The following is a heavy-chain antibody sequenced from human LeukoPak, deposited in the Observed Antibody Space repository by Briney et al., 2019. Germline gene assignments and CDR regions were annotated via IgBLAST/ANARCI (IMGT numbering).Heavy chain of an antibody. Sequence: ASVKVSCKASGYTFTGYYMHWVRQAPGQGLEWMGWINPNSGGTNYAQKSQGWVTMTRDTSISTAYMELSRLRSDDTAVYYCARGERYFDWLLDYWGQGTLVTVSS. CDR1: GYTFTGYY. V-gene: IGHV1-2*04. D-gene: IGHD3-9*01. CDR3: ARGERYFDWLLDY. J-gene: IGHJ4*02. CDR2: INPNSGGT.